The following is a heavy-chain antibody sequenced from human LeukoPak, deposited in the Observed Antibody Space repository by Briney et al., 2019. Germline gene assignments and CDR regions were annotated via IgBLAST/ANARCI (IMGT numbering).Heavy chain of an antibody. CDR3: AKGPQDYYYYYYMDV. Sequence: PGGSLRLSCAASGFTFSSYGMHWVRQAPGKGLEWVAVIWYDGSNKYYADSVKARFTNSRDNSKNTLYLQMNSLRAEDTAVYYCAKGPQDYYYYYYMDVWGKGTTATVSS. CDR1: GFTFSSYG. V-gene: IGHV3-33*06. CDR2: IWYDGSNK. J-gene: IGHJ6*03.